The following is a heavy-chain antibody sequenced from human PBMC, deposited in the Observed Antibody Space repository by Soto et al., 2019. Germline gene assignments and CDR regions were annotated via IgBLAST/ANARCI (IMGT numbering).Heavy chain of an antibody. CDR3: ALHYGSGSNYYYYGMHV. D-gene: IGHD3-10*01. CDR1: GGTFSSYA. Sequence: QVQLVQSGAEVKKPGSSVKVSCKASGGTFSSYAISWVRQAPGQGLEWMGGIIPIFGTADYAQKFQGRVTITADETTSTAYMELSSLRSEDTAVYYCALHYGSGSNYYYYGMHVWGQGTTVTVSS. V-gene: IGHV1-69*12. CDR2: IIPIFGTA. J-gene: IGHJ6*02.